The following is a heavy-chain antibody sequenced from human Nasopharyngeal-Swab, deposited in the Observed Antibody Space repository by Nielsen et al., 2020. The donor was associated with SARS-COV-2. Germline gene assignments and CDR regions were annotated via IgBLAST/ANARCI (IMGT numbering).Heavy chain of an antibody. J-gene: IGHJ5*02. CDR3: AKEGATGWLDP. CDR1: GVSITSQS. Sequence: SETLSLTCTVSGVSITSQSWSWIRQPTGKGLEWIGYISPNSGTSYNPSLKSRVTMFMDTSKNQYSLRLRSVTAADTAVYYCAKEGATGWLDPWGPVTLGTVSS. V-gene: IGHV4-59*11. CDR2: ISPNSGT.